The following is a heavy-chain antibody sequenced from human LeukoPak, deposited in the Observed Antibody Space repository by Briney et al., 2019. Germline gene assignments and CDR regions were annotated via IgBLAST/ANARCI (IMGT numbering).Heavy chain of an antibody. CDR2: IYYSGST. J-gene: IGHJ5*02. CDR3: ANYDILTGYLTS. Sequence: PSETLSLTCTVSGGSISSSSYYWGWIRQPPGKGLEWIGYIYYSGSTNYNPSLKSRVTISVDTSKNQFSLKLSSVTAADTAVYYCANYDILTGYLTSWGQGTLVTVSS. CDR1: GGSISSSSYY. V-gene: IGHV4-61*05. D-gene: IGHD3-9*01.